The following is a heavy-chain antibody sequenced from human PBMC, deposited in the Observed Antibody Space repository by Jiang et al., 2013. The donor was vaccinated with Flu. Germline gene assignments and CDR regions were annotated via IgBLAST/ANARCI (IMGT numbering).Heavy chain of an antibody. Sequence: SGAEVKKPGASVKVSCKASGYTFTSYYMHWVRQAPGQGLEWMGIINPSGGSTSYAQKFRGRVTMTRDTSTSTVYMELSSLRSEDTAIYYCARDGFWGDFWSVHPNFDYWGQGTLVTVSS. J-gene: IGHJ4*02. CDR3: ARDGFWGDFWSVHPNFDY. V-gene: IGHV1-46*01. CDR1: GYTFTSYY. D-gene: IGHD3-3*01. CDR2: INPSGGST.